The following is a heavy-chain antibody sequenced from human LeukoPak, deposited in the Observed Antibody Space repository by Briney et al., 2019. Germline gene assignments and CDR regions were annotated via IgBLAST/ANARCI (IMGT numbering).Heavy chain of an antibody. CDR2: INPSGGST. D-gene: IGHD6-6*01. J-gene: IGHJ4*02. CDR1: GYTFTSYG. Sequence: ASVKVSCKASGYTFTSYGISWVRQAPGQGLEWMGIINPSGGSTSYAQKFQGRVTMTRDTSTSTVYMELSSLRSEDTAVYYCAREGLAARPFYDYWGQGTLVTVSS. V-gene: IGHV1-46*01. CDR3: AREGLAARPFYDY.